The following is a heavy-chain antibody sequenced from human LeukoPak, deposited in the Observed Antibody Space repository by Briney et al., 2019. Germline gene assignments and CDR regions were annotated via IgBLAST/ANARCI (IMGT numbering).Heavy chain of an antibody. CDR2: ITTSGTTR. CDR3: ASSYGIRPLDY. CDR1: GFTFSSYS. V-gene: IGHV3-48*04. J-gene: IGHJ4*02. Sequence: PGGSLRLSCAASGFTFSSYSMNWVRQAPGKGLEWVSYITTSGTTRYYADSVQGRFTISRDNAKNSLSLQMNSLRAEDTAIYYCASSYGIRPLDYWGQGTLVTVSS. D-gene: IGHD4-17*01.